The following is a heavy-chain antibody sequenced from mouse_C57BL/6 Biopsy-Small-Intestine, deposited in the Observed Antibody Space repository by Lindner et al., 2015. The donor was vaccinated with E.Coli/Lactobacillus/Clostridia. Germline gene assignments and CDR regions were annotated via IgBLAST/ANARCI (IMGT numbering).Heavy chain of an antibody. CDR2: INPSSGYT. CDR3: ATPSYLLWYYLFAY. D-gene: IGHD2-1*01. Sequence: VQLQESGTELAKPGASVKMSCKASGYTFLSYWMHWVKQRPGQGLEWIGYINPSSGYTEYNQKFKGKATLTADKSSSTAYMQLSSLTSEDSAVYYCATPSYLLWYYLFAYWGQGTLVTVSA. CDR1: GYTFLSYW. V-gene: IGHV1-7*01. J-gene: IGHJ3*01.